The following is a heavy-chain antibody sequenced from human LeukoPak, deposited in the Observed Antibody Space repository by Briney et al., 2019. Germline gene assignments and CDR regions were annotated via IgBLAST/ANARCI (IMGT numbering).Heavy chain of an antibody. CDR1: GGSISSYY. D-gene: IGHD3-16*01. CDR2: IYYSGST. Sequence: PSETLSLTCTVSGGSISSYYWSWIRQPPGKGLEWIGYIYYSGSTNYNPSLKSRVTISVDASKNQFSLKLSSVTAADTAVYYCAREETWGYAFDIWGQGTMVTVSS. V-gene: IGHV4-59*01. J-gene: IGHJ3*02. CDR3: AREETWGYAFDI.